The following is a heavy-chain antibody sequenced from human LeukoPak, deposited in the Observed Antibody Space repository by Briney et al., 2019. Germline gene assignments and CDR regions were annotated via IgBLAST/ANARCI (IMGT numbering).Heavy chain of an antibody. V-gene: IGHV4-39*02. D-gene: IGHD3-10*01. CDR3: ARRVGFYGSGSLNYFDP. CDR2: IFRTGST. Sequence: PSETLSLTCTVSGVSIGTSSYYWGWIRQPPGKGLEWIGSIFRTGSTYYRASLKSRLSISVDTSKNHIVLKLTSVTAADTAVYFCARRVGFYGSGSLNYFDPWGQGILVSVSS. CDR1: GVSIGTSSYY. J-gene: IGHJ5*01.